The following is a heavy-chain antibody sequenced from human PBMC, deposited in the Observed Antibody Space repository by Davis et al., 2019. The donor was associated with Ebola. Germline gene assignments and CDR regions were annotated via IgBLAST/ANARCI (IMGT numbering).Heavy chain of an antibody. CDR1: GGTFSNYA. Sequence: ASVKVSCKASGGTFSNYAISWVRQAPGQGLEWMGWINCNSGATNYAQRFQGWVTLTRDTSIRTAYMEVSRLKSDDTAVYYCARENSSHFVDAFDVWGQGTAVTVSS. CDR2: INCNSGAT. V-gene: IGHV1-2*04. J-gene: IGHJ3*01. D-gene: IGHD3-22*01. CDR3: ARENSSHFVDAFDV.